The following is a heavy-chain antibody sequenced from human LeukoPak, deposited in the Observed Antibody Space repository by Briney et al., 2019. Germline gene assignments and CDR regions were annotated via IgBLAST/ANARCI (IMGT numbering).Heavy chain of an antibody. CDR3: ARAYYYDSRYYYYYYYMDV. V-gene: IGHV4-38-2*02. D-gene: IGHD3-22*01. CDR1: GYSISSSYY. Sequence: SETLPLTCTVSGYSISSSYYWGWIRQPPGKGLEWIGTIYHSGSTYYNPSLKSRVTISVDTSKNQFSLKLSSVTAADTAVYYCARAYYYDSRYYYYYYYMDVWGKGTTVTVSS. J-gene: IGHJ6*03. CDR2: IYHSGST.